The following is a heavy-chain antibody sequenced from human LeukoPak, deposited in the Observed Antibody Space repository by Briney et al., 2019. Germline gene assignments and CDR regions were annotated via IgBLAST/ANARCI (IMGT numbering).Heavy chain of an antibody. CDR3: ARGRYSGYAKYYNWFDP. CDR2: MNPNSGNT. CDR1: GYTFTSYD. Sequence: ASVKVSRKASGYTFTSYDINWVRQATGQGLEWMGWMNPNSGNTGYAQKFQGRVTITRNTSISTAYMELSSLRSEDTAVYYCARGRYSGYAKYYNWFDPWGQGTLVTVSS. J-gene: IGHJ5*02. V-gene: IGHV1-8*03. D-gene: IGHD5-12*01.